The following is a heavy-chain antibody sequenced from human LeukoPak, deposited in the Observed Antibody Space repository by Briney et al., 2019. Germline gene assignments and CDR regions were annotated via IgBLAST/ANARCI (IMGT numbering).Heavy chain of an antibody. CDR1: GLSVSNNY. D-gene: IGHD4-17*01. CDR3: AREGSDYGDYDAFDI. V-gene: IGHV3-53*01. J-gene: IGHJ3*02. CDR2: MYNDGDT. Sequence: GGSLRLSCAASGLSVSNNYMSWVRQAPGKGLEWVSIMYNDGDTYQRDSVKGRFTMSRDNYKNTLYLHMDSLRVEDTAMYFCAREGSDYGDYDAFDIWGRGTMVIVSS.